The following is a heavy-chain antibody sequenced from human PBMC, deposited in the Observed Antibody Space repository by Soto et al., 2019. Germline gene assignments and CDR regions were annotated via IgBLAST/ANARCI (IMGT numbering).Heavy chain of an antibody. J-gene: IGHJ6*02. D-gene: IGHD6-13*01. Sequence: PSQTLSLTCAISGDSVSTNSATWDWIRQSPSRGLEWLGRTYYRSKWYNDRAVSVKGRITINPDTSNNQLSLQLNSVTPEDTAVDYCARSAGTFFCWGQGTTVTVSS. CDR1: GDSVSTNSAT. CDR2: TYYRSKWYN. CDR3: ARSAGTFFC. V-gene: IGHV6-1*01.